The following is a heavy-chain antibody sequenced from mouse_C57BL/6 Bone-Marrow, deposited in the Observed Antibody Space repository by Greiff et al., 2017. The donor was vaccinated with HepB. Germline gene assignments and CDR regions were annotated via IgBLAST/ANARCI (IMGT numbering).Heavy chain of an antibody. V-gene: IGHV6-6*01. D-gene: IGHD2-4*01. CDR1: GFTFSDAW. CDR3: TSGYDYDPYYYAMDY. Sequence: EVHLVESGGGLVQPGGSMKLSCAASGFTFSDAWMDWVRQSPEKGLEWVAEIRNKANNHATYYAESVKGRFTISRDDSKSSVYLQMNSLRAEDTGIYYCTSGYDYDPYYYAMDYWGQGTSVTVSS. CDR2: IRNKANNHAT. J-gene: IGHJ4*01.